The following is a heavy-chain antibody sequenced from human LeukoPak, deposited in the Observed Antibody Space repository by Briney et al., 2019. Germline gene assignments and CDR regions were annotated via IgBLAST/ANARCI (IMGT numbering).Heavy chain of an antibody. J-gene: IGHJ5*02. CDR1: GYTLTELS. CDR2: FDPEDGET. V-gene: IGHV1-24*01. CDR3: ARKGAEYSRSPLLNAWFDP. D-gene: IGHD6-6*01. Sequence: ASVKVSCKVSGYTLTELSMHWVRQAPGKGLEWMGGFDPEDGETIYAQKFQGRVTMTEDTSTDTAYMELSSLRSEDTAVYYCARKGAEYSRSPLLNAWFDPWGQGTLITVSS.